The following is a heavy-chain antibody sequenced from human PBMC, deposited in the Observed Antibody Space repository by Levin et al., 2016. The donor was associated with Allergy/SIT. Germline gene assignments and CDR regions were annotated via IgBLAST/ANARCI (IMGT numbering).Heavy chain of an antibody. CDR1: GYTFTSYA. D-gene: IGHD2-15*01. V-gene: IGHV7-4-1*02. Sequence: ASVKVSCKASGYTFTSYAMNWVRQAPGQGLEWMGWINTNTGNPTYAQGFTGRFVFSLDTSVSTAYLQISSLKAEDTAVYYCARGGPRYCSGGSCYYRVSLDDYYYYYGMDVWGQGTTVTVSS. CDR3: ARGGPRYCSGGSCYYRVSLDDYYYYYGMDV. CDR2: INTNTGNP. J-gene: IGHJ6*02.